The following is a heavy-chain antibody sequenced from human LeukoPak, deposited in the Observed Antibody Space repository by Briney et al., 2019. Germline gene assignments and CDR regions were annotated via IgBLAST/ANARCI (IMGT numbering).Heavy chain of an antibody. CDR2: ISAYNGNT. J-gene: IGHJ3*02. D-gene: IGHD1-26*01. CDR3: AKATGIVGAKGAFDI. V-gene: IGHV1-18*04. CDR1: GYTFTGYY. Sequence: ASVKVSCKASGYTFTGYYMHWVRQAPGQGLEWMGWISAYNGNTNYAQKLQGRVTMTTDTSTSTAYMELRSLRAEDTAVYYCAKATGIVGAKGAFDIWGQGTMVTVSS.